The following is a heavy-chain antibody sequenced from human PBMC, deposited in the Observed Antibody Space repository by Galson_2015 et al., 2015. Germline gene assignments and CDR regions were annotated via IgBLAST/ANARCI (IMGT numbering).Heavy chain of an antibody. V-gene: IGHV3-73*01. CDR2: IRTKTADYAT. Sequence: SLRLSCAASGFSFSDSRIHWVRQASGKGLEWVGRIRTKTADYATAYAASVKGRFFISRDDSKNTAYLQMNSLETEDTALYYCTPIIVGAASHDYWGQGTLVTVSS. CDR3: TPIIVGAASHDY. D-gene: IGHD1-26*01. CDR1: GFSFSDSR. J-gene: IGHJ4*02.